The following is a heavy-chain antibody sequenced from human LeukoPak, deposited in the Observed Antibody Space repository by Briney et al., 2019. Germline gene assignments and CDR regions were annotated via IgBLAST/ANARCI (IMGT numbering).Heavy chain of an antibody. V-gene: IGHV3-21*01. CDR1: GFTFSSYS. CDR2: ISSSSSYI. Sequence: GGSLRLSCAASGFTFSSYSMNWVRQAPGKGLEWVSSISSSSSYIYYADSVKGRFTISRDNAKNSLYLQMNSLRAEDTAVYYCARASEGVATIFDYWGQGTLVTVSS. D-gene: IGHD5-12*01. CDR3: ARASEGVATIFDY. J-gene: IGHJ4*02.